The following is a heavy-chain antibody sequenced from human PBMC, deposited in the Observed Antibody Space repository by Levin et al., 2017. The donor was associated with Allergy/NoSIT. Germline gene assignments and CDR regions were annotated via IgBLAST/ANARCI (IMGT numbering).Heavy chain of an antibody. CDR1: GFTFSSYG. CDR3: AKGASYFDY. V-gene: IGHV3-30*18. J-gene: IGHJ4*02. Sequence: GGSLRLSCAASGFTFSSYGMHWVRQAPGKGLEWVAVISYDGSNKYYADSVKGRFTISRDNSKNTLYLQMNSLRAEDTAVYYCAKGASYFDYWGQGTLVTVSS. CDR2: ISYDGSNK. D-gene: IGHD5-12*01.